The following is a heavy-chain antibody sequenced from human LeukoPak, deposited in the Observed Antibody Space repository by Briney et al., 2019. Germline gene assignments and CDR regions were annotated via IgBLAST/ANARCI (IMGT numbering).Heavy chain of an antibody. CDR2: IYYTGFA. V-gene: IGHV4-59*01. D-gene: IGHD3-10*01. CDR1: GGSISTYY. J-gene: IGHJ6*03. Sequence: SETLSLTCTVSGGSISTYYWSWIRQSPGKGLEWIGDIYYTGFATYNPSLKSRLTISIDPSKNHFSLNLSSVTAADTAVYYCARVTENYGSGRRHNYYYYYMDVWGKGTTVTISS. CDR3: ARVTENYGSGRRHNYYYYYMDV.